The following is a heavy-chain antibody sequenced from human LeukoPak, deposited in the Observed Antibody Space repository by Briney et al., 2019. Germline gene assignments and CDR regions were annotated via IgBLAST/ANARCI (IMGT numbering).Heavy chain of an antibody. V-gene: IGHV4-34*01. Sequence: PSETLSLTCAVYGGSFSGYYWSWIRQPPGKGLEWIGEINHSGSTNYNPSLKSRVTMSVDTSKNQFSLKLSSVTAADTAVYYCARDLPLWFGELTYFDYWGQGTLVTVSS. J-gene: IGHJ4*02. CDR3: ARDLPLWFGELTYFDY. CDR2: INHSGST. D-gene: IGHD3-10*01. CDR1: GGSFSGYY.